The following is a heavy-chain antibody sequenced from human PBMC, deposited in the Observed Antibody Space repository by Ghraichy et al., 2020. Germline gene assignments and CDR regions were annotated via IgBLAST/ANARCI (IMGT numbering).Heavy chain of an antibody. CDR2: ISGSGGST. Sequence: GGSLRLSCAASGFTFSSYATSWVRQAPGKGLEWVSAISGSGGSTYYADSVKGRFTISRDNSKNTLYLQMNSLRAEDTAVYYCAKPVMVRGVMGAFDIWGQGTMVTVSS. CDR1: GFTFSSYA. CDR3: AKPVMVRGVMGAFDI. D-gene: IGHD3-10*01. J-gene: IGHJ3*02. V-gene: IGHV3-23*01.